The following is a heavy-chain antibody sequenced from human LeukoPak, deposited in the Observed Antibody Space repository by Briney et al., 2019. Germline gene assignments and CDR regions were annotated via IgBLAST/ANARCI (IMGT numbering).Heavy chain of an antibody. CDR1: GFTFSSYG. CDR3: ANGYSYGVDAFDI. D-gene: IGHD5-18*01. V-gene: IGHV3-30*18. Sequence: GGSLRLSCAASGFTFSSYGMHWDRQAPGKGLEWVAVISYDGSNKYYADSVKGRLTISRDNSKNTLYLQMNSLRAEDTAVYYCANGYSYGVDAFDIWGQGTMVTVSS. J-gene: IGHJ3*02. CDR2: ISYDGSNK.